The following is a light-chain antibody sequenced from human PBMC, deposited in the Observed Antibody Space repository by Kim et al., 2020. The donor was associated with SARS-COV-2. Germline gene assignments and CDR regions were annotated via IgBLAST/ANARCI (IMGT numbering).Light chain of an antibody. CDR3: NSRDSSGKHYV. V-gene: IGLV3-19*01. CDR1: SLRSHY. Sequence: SSELTQDPAVSVALGQTVRITCQGDSLRSHYASWYQQEPGQAPVLVIYDKNNRPSGIPDRFSGSSSGNTASLTITGAQAADDADYYCNSRDSSGKHYVFGTGTKVTVL. CDR2: DKN. J-gene: IGLJ1*01.